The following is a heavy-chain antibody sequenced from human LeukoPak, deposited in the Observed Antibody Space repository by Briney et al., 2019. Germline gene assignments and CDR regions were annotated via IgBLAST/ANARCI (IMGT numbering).Heavy chain of an antibody. CDR2: IYSGGST. J-gene: IGHJ3*02. D-gene: IGHD1-26*01. CDR3: ARDRRGSWDAFDI. CDR1: GFTVSSNY. V-gene: IGHV3-53*01. Sequence: GGSLRLSCAASGFTVSSNYMSWVRQAPGKGLKWVSVIYSGGSTYYADSVKGRFTISRDNSKNTLYLQMNSLRAEDTAVYYCARDRRGSWDAFDIWGQGTMDTVSS.